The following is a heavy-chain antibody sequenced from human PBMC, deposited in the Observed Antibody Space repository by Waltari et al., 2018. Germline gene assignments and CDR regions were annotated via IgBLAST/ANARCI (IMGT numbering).Heavy chain of an antibody. J-gene: IGHJ4*02. CDR3: AREMNPRAPYFDL. CDR2: SHPSGGT. CDR1: GGSISRGSYY. V-gene: IGHV4-31*03. Sequence: QVQLQESGPGLVRPSQTLSLTCTVSGGSISRGSYYWSWIRQHPGKGLEWIGYSHPSGGTLYNPALESRVSIGVDTSKNQFSLKVSSVTAADTAVYYCAREMNPRAPYFDLWGQGALVTVSS.